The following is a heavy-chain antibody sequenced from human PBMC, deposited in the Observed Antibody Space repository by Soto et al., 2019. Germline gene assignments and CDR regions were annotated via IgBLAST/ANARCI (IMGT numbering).Heavy chain of an antibody. CDR2: IVVGSGNT. CDR1: GFTFTSSA. Sequence: ASVKVSCKASGFTFTSSAVQWVRQARGQRLEWIGWIVVGSGNTNYAQKFQERVTITRDMSTSTAYMELGSLSSEETAVYYCAAGPTHSHYYYGSGSYYNVDYYYGMDVWGQGTTVTVSS. D-gene: IGHD3-10*01. CDR3: AAGPTHSHYYYGSGSYYNVDYYYGMDV. J-gene: IGHJ6*02. V-gene: IGHV1-58*01.